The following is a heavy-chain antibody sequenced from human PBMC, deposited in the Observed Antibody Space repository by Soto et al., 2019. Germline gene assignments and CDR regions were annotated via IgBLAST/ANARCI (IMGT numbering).Heavy chain of an antibody. V-gene: IGHV4-34*01. CDR1: GGSFSGYY. Sequence: QVQLQQWGAVLLKPSETLSLTCAVYGGSFSGYYWSWIRQPPGKGLEWIGEINHSGSTNYNPSLKSRVTISVDTSKNQFSLKLSSVTAADTAVYYCATRITMVRGAYGPQGCWFDPWGQGTLVTVSS. CDR3: ATRITMVRGAYGPQGCWFDP. D-gene: IGHD3-10*01. CDR2: INHSGST. J-gene: IGHJ5*02.